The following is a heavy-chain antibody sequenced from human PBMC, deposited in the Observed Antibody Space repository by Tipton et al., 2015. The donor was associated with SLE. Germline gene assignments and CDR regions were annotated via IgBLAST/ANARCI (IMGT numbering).Heavy chain of an antibody. D-gene: IGHD1-26*01. CDR1: GYTFSNYY. CDR3: ARDRSRSGSDVFDY. CDR2: VNPDGGAT. J-gene: IGHJ4*01. Sequence: QLVQSGAEVKKPGASVMVSCTASGYTFSNYYMHWVRQAPGHRLEWIGIVNPDGGATSYAQKFQGRVTVSADTSSNTVHMELSGLRSKDPAVYYCARDRSRSGSDVFDYWGHVSLVTVSS. V-gene: IGHV1-46*01.